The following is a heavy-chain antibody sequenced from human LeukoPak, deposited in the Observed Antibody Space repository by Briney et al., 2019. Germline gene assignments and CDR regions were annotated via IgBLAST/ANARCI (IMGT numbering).Heavy chain of an antibody. CDR2: IYYSGST. J-gene: IGHJ4*02. CDR3: ARQDSSSWYYFDY. D-gene: IGHD6-13*01. Sequence: SETLSLTCTVSGGSISSSSYYWGWIRQPPGKGLEWIGSIYYSGSTYYNPSLQGRVTISVDTSKNQFSLKLNSVTAADTAVYYCARQDSSSWYYFDYWGQGTLLTVSS. V-gene: IGHV4-39*01. CDR1: GGSISSSSYY.